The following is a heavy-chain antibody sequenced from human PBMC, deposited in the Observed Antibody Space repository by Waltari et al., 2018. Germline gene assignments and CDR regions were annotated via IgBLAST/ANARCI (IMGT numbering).Heavy chain of an antibody. V-gene: IGHV3-21*01. CDR1: GFTFSSYT. J-gene: IGHJ6*02. CDR3: ARDLSSDV. Sequence: EVQLVESGGGLVKPGGSLRLSCAASGFTFSSYTMNWVRQAPGKGLEGVSSITTGSYIYYPDSVKGRFTISRDNAKNSLYLQMNSLRAEDTAVYYCARDLSSDVWGQGTTVTVSS. CDR2: ITTGSYI.